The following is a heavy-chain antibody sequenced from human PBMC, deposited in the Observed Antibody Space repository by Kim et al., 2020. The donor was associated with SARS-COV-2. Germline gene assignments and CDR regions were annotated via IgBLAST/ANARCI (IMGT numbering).Heavy chain of an antibody. Sequence: TFYNPSLMSRVTISVDTSTNQFSLHLTSVTAADTAFYYCARGEDRAKTGILWGQGTLVTVSS. CDR3: ARGEDRAKTGIL. D-gene: IGHD3-9*01. CDR2: T. J-gene: IGHJ4*02. V-gene: IGHV4-34*01.